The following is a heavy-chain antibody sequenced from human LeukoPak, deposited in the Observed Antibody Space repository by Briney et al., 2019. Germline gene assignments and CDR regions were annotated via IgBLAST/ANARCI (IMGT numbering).Heavy chain of an antibody. D-gene: IGHD1-26*01. J-gene: IGHJ4*02. V-gene: IGHV3-23*01. CDR2: ISSSSSHI. CDR3: AKGGKWDVTPFDY. Sequence: GGSLRLSCAASGFTFSNYAMRWVRQAPGKGLEWVSSISSSSSHIYYADSVKGRFTISRDNSKNTLYLQVNSLRAEDTAVYYCAKGGKWDVTPFDYWGQGTLVTVSS. CDR1: GFTFSNYA.